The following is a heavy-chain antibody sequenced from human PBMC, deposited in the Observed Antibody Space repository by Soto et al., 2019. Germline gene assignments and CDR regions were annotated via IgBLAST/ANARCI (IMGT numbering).Heavy chain of an antibody. CDR3: ARETYSSGWYPNAFDI. CDR1: GFTFSSYS. D-gene: IGHD6-19*01. CDR2: ISSSSSYI. J-gene: IGHJ3*02. Sequence: EVQLVESGGGLVKPGGSLRLSCAASGFTFSSYSMNWVRQAPGKGLEWVSSISSSSSYIYYADSVKGRFTISRDNAKNSLYLQMNSLGAEDTAVYYCARETYSSGWYPNAFDIWGQGTMVTVSS. V-gene: IGHV3-21*01.